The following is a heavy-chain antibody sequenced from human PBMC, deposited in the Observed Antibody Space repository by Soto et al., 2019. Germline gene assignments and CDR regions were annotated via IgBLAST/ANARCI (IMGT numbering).Heavy chain of an antibody. Sequence: ASVKVSCKASGYTFTNQYMHWVRQAPGQGLEWMGIINPLGGSTNYAEKFQGRVTMTRDTSTSTVYMELSSLRFDDTAVYYCASSTYYYDSSGSYWGQGTLVTVSS. CDR2: INPLGGST. V-gene: IGHV1-46*03. J-gene: IGHJ4*02. CDR1: GYTFTNQY. CDR3: ASSTYYYDSSGSY. D-gene: IGHD3-22*01.